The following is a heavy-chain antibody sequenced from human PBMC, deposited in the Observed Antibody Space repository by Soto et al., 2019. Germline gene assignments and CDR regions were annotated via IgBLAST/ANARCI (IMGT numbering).Heavy chain of an antibody. Sequence: GGSLRLSCGVSGFTFNDFEMNWVRQAPGKGLEWLAYIDGGGTTKKYADSVRGRFTISRDNPNNSLFLQMSSLSAADTAIYYCARGFGRFNYWGQGTLVSVSS. V-gene: IGHV3-48*03. CDR3: ARGFGRFNY. D-gene: IGHD3-10*01. J-gene: IGHJ4*02. CDR1: GFTFNDFE. CDR2: IDGGGTTK.